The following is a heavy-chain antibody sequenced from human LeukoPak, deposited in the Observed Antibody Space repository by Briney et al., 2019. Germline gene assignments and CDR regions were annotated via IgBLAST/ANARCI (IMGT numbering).Heavy chain of an antibody. D-gene: IGHD3-22*01. Sequence: ASVKVSCKASGYMFTRFGISWVRQAPGQGLEWMGWIRVTNGDANYAQQLQGRVTMTADTSTRTVYMELRSLRSDDTAVYYCARDDYYDSSGDRDYWGQGTLVTVSS. J-gene: IGHJ4*02. CDR1: GYMFTRFG. CDR2: IRVTNGDA. CDR3: ARDDYYDSSGDRDY. V-gene: IGHV1-18*01.